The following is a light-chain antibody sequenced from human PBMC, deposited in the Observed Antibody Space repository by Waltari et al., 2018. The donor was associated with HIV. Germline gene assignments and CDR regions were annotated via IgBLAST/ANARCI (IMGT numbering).Light chain of an antibody. V-gene: IGKV1-12*01. CDR1: QAISSW. J-gene: IGKJ1*01. CDR3: QQADGLPWT. CDR2: APS. Sequence: DIQMTQSPFFVSASVGDRVTITCRASQAISSWLTWYQQRPGAAPKLLTYAPSTLQSGVPTRFSGGRSGANFTLTISSLQPEDFATYFCQQADGLPWTFGQGTKVEMK.